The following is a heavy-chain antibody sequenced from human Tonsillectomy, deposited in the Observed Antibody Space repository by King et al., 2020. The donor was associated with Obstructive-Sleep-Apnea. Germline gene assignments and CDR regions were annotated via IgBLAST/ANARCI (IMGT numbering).Heavy chain of an antibody. CDR1: CCSISRYY. CDR2: ISYSGCT. V-gene: IGHV4-59*08. D-gene: IGHD3-22*01. CDR3: ARSLDSSGYYYTNY. Sequence: VQLQESGPGLVKPSETLSLTCTVSCCSISRYYLILIRQPPGKGLEWMGYISYSGCTNYTPSLKCRVTIAVDTSKNQFSRKLSSVTAADTAVYYCARSLDSSGYYYTNYWGQGTLVTVSS. J-gene: IGHJ4*02.